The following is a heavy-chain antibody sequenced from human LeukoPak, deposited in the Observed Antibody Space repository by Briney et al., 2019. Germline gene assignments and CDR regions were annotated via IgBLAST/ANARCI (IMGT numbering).Heavy chain of an antibody. J-gene: IGHJ3*02. CDR2: TNTYNGNT. V-gene: IGHV1-18*01. Sequence: ASVRVSCKASGYTLTSYGISWVRQAPGQELVCLGWTNTYNGNTNYAQNFQGRVTMTIDISTNTAYMELRSLRSDDTAVYYCVRVSSSRGKLDAFDIWGQGTMVTVSS. CDR3: VRVSSSRGKLDAFDI. CDR1: GYTLTSYG. D-gene: IGHD6-6*01.